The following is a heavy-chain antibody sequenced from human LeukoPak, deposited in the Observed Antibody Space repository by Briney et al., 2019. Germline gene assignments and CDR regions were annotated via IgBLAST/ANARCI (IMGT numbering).Heavy chain of an antibody. Sequence: GGSLRLSCAASGFTFSVAWMSWVRQAPGKGLEWVGRIKSKTDGETTDHAAPVKGRFTISRDDSKTTLYLQMNSLKTDDTAVYYCTIVGYCSSTSCSVHYLWGQGTLVTVSS. CDR1: GFTFSVAW. J-gene: IGHJ4*02. V-gene: IGHV3-15*01. D-gene: IGHD2-2*01. CDR2: IKSKTDGETT. CDR3: TIVGYCSSTSCSVHYL.